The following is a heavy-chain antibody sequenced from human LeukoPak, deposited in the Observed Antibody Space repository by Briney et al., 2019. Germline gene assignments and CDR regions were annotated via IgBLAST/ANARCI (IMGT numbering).Heavy chain of an antibody. CDR2: INSDGSST. CDR1: GFTFDDYA. CDR3: TRDGGDRRLGAFDI. J-gene: IGHJ3*02. D-gene: IGHD3-16*01. Sequence: GGSLRLSCAASGFTFDDYAMHWVRHAPGKGLVWVSRINSDGSSTTYADSVKGRFSFSRDNAKNTLYLQMNSLRAEDMAVYYCTRDGGDRRLGAFDIWGQGTMVTVSS. V-gene: IGHV3-74*01.